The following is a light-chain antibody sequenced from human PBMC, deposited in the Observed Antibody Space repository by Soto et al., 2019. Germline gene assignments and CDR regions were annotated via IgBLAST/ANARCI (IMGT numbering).Light chain of an antibody. J-gene: IGKJ2*01. CDR2: AAA. V-gene: IGKV3-15*01. Sequence: IVVTQSPATLCVSPGERATLSCRASQSVSSNLAWYQQKPGRAPRLLIYAAATRATGAPARFSGSGSGTEFTLTISSLQSEDCAVYYCQQYDDWPPMYTVGQRTKVDIK. CDR3: QQYDDWPPMYT. CDR1: QSVSSN.